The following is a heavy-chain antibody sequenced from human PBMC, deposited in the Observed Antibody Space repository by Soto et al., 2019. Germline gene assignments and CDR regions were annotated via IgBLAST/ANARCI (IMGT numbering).Heavy chain of an antibody. CDR2: ISSSGGTI. Sequence: EVQLVESGGGLVQPGGSVRLSCAASGFTFSTYSMHWVRQAPGKGLEWVSFISSSGGTIYYADSVKGRFTISRDNAKNSLYLQMNSLSDEDTAVYYCARLSVRYCSGGSCSQLDYWGQGTLVTVSS. CDR1: GFTFSTYS. J-gene: IGHJ4*02. D-gene: IGHD2-15*01. CDR3: ARLSVRYCSGGSCSQLDY. V-gene: IGHV3-48*02.